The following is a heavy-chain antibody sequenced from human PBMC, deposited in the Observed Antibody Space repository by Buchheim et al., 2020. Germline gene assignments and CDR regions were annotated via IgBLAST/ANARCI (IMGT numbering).Heavy chain of an antibody. J-gene: IGHJ5*02. CDR2: IGISGNCI. D-gene: IGHD1-26*01. Sequence: EVQLVDSGGGLVQPGGSLRLSCAASGFTFSSYAMTWVRQAPGKGLEWVSYIGISGNCIYYADSVKGRFTISRDNSKNSLYLQMNSLRAEDTAGYYCARTAYLVGAYDAWGKGT. CDR3: ARTAYLVGAYDA. V-gene: IGHV3-48*03. CDR1: GFTFSSYA.